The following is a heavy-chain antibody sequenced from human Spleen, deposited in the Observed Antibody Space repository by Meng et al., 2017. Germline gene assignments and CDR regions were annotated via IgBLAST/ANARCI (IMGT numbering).Heavy chain of an antibody. V-gene: IGHV1-2*06. CDR2: INPKSGDT. CDR1: GSHFPDYY. CDR3: ARDEDISAAGKLFGDY. Sequence: LVQSGAYVKNPDASGKVSTKPVGSHFPDYYIHWVRRAPGQVLEWMGRINPKSGDTHYAQKFQARVTMTGDTSISTAYMELSGLRSDDTAMYYCARDEDISAAGKLFGDYWGQGTLVTVSS. D-gene: IGHD6-25*01. J-gene: IGHJ4*02.